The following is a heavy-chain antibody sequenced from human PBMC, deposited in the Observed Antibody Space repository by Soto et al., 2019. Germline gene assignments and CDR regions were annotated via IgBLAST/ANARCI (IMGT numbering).Heavy chain of an antibody. V-gene: IGHV1-18*01. Sequence: QVQVVQSGDEVKETGASVRVSCKTSGYSFTAYGISWVRQAPGQGLEWMGWISCYNGKTKYAQKVQGRVTMTTATSTSTAYMEVRRLGSDDTAIYYCARDAPPPELRFLEWHNYDYNGMDVWGQGTTVTVSS. CDR2: ISCYNGKT. CDR1: GYSFTAYG. J-gene: IGHJ6*02. D-gene: IGHD3-3*01. CDR3: ARDAPPPELRFLEWHNYDYNGMDV.